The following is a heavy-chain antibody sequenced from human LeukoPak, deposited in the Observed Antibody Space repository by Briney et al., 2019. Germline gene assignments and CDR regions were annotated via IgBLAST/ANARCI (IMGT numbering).Heavy chain of an antibody. CDR3: ARGRVGQWLVDAFDI. D-gene: IGHD6-19*01. J-gene: IGHJ3*02. CDR2: ISSSSSYI. Sequence: GGSLRLSCAASGFTFSSYAMNWVRQAPGKGLEWVSSISSSSSYIYYADSVKGRFTISRNNAKNSLYLQMNSPRAEDTAVYYCARGRVGQWLVDAFDIWGQGTMVTVSS. CDR1: GFTFSSYA. V-gene: IGHV3-21*01.